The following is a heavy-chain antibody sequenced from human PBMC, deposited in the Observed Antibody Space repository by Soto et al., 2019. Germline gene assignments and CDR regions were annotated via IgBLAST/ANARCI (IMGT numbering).Heavy chain of an antibody. CDR1: GFSFSRYT. CDR3: TLSYGDSYYYYYGMDV. D-gene: IGHD4-17*01. V-gene: IGHV5-51*01. CDR2: IHPGDSDT. J-gene: IGHJ6*02. Sequence: EMQLVQSGAEVKKSGESLKISCVGSGFSFSRYTVGWVRQVPGKGLEWMGVIHPGDSDTRYSPSFQGHVTISADKSISTAYLQWSSLKASDTAMYYCTLSYGDSYYYYYGMDVWGQGTTVTVSS.